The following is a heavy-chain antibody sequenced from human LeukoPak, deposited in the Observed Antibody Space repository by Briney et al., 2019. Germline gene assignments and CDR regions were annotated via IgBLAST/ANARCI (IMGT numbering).Heavy chain of an antibody. Sequence: GGSLRLSCAASGFTFSSYSMNWVRQAPGKGLEWVSSISSSSSYIYYADSVKGRFTISRDNAKNTLYLQMNSLRAEDTAVYYCAREFSHYYDSSGYRWWGQGTLVTVSS. V-gene: IGHV3-21*01. CDR3: AREFSHYYDSSGYRW. CDR1: GFTFSSYS. CDR2: ISSSSSYI. D-gene: IGHD3-22*01. J-gene: IGHJ4*02.